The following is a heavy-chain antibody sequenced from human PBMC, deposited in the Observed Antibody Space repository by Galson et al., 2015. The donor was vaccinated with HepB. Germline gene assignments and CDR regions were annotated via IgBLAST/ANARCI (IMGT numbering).Heavy chain of an antibody. CDR3: ARDLHDFGDY. CDR2: ISGYNGDI. CDR1: GYIFTSNG. J-gene: IGHJ4*02. D-gene: IGHD3/OR15-3a*01. Sequence: SVKVSCKASGYIFTSNGISWVRQAPGQGLEWMGWISGYNGDIEYAQKFQGRVTMTTDTSTSTAYMELRSLRSDDTAVYYCARDLHDFGDYWGQGTLVTVSS. V-gene: IGHV1-18*01.